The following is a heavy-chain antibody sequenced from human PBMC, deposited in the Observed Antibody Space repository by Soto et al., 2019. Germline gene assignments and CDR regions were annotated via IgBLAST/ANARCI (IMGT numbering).Heavy chain of an antibody. V-gene: IGHV3-30-3*01. CDR2: ISYDGSNK. J-gene: IGHJ4*02. CDR3: ARGAGIVVAGTSFDY. D-gene: IGHD6-19*01. Sequence: QVQLVESGGGVGQPGRSLRLSCAASGFTFSSYSMHWVRQAPGKGLEWVAVISYDGSNKYYADSVKGRFTISRDNSKNTLYLQMNSLRAEDTAVYYCARGAGIVVAGTSFDYWGQGTLVTVSS. CDR1: GFTFSSYS.